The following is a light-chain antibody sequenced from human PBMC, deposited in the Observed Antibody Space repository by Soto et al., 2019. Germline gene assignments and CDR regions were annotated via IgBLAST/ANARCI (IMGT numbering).Light chain of an antibody. CDR3: QQAYNTPRT. V-gene: IGKV1-39*01. CDR1: QSIMSH. CDR2: AAS. J-gene: IGKJ1*01. Sequence: DIQMTQSPSSLSASVGDRVTITCRASQSIMSHLNWYQPKSGKAPKLLIYAASSLHSGVPSRFSGSGSGTDFTLTISSLQAEDFGTYYCQQAYNTPRTFGQGTKVEIK.